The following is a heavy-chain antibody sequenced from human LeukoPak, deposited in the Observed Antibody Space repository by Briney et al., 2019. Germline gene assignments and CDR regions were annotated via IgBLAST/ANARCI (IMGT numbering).Heavy chain of an antibody. V-gene: IGHV1-2*02. D-gene: IGHD6-13*01. Sequence: GASVKVSCKASGYTFTGYYMHWVRQAPGQGLEWMGWINPNSGGTNYAQKFQGRVTMTRDTSISTAYMELSRLRSDDTAVYYCARAVSSSSWYFSFDYWGQGTLVTVSS. CDR1: GYTFTGYY. J-gene: IGHJ4*02. CDR2: INPNSGGT. CDR3: ARAVSSSSWYFSFDY.